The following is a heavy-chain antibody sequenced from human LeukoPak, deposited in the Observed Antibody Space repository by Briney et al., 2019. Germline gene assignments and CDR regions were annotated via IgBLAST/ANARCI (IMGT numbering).Heavy chain of an antibody. D-gene: IGHD3-10*02. Sequence: GGSLRLSCAASGFTFDDYAMHWVRQGPGKGLEWVSGISWNSGSIGYADSVKGRFTISRDNAKNSLYLQMNSLRAEDTAVYYCAELGITMIGGVWGKGTTVTISS. CDR2: ISWNSGSI. J-gene: IGHJ6*04. V-gene: IGHV3-9*01. CDR3: AELGITMIGGV. CDR1: GFTFDDYA.